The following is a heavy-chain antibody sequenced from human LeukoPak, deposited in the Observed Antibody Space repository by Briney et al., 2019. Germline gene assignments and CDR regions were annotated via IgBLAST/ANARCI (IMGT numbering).Heavy chain of an antibody. Sequence: ASVKVSCKASGYTFTGYYMHWVRQAPGQGLEWMGWINPNSGGTNYAQKFQGRVTMTRDTSISTAYMELSRLRSDDTAVYYCARVHSAGKRWLQFWYFDYWGQGTLVTVSS. J-gene: IGHJ4*02. CDR2: INPNSGGT. V-gene: IGHV1-2*02. CDR3: ARVHSAGKRWLQFWYFDY. D-gene: IGHD5-24*01. CDR1: GYTFTGYY.